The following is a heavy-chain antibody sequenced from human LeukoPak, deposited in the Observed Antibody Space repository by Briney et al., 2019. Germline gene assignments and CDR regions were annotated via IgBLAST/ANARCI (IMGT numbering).Heavy chain of an antibody. CDR2: IYYSGST. D-gene: IGHD3-22*01. CDR1: GGSISSGGYY. V-gene: IGHV4-31*03. Sequence: ASETLSLTCTVSGGSISSGGYYWSWIRQHPGKGLEWIGYIYYSGSTYYNPSLKSRVTISVDTSNNQFSLKLSSATAADSSGRPNWFDPWGQGTLVTVSS. J-gene: IGHJ5*02. CDR3: WFDP.